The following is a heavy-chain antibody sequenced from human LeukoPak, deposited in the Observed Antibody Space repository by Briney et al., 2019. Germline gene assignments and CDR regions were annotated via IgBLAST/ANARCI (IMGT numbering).Heavy chain of an antibody. V-gene: IGHV1-58*01. CDR3: AADSSSSPTGY. D-gene: IGHD6-13*01. Sequence: GTSVKVSCKASGFTFTSSAVQWVRQARGQRLEWIGWIVVGSGNTNYAQKFQERVTITRDMSTSTAYMELSSLRSEDTAVYYCAADSSSSPTGYWGQGTLVTVSS. CDR1: GFTFTSSA. J-gene: IGHJ4*02. CDR2: IVVGSGNT.